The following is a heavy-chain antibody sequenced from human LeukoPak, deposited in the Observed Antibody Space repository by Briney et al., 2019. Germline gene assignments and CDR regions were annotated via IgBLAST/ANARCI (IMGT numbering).Heavy chain of an antibody. Sequence: TSESLSLTCAVYGGSFSGYYWSWIRQPPGKGLEWVGEINHSGSTNYNPSLKSRVTISVDTSKNQFSLKLSSVTAADTAVYYCARAPVEFGELSYYFDYWGQGTLVTVSS. D-gene: IGHD3-10*01. CDR2: INHSGST. CDR3: ARAPVEFGELSYYFDY. V-gene: IGHV4-34*01. J-gene: IGHJ4*02. CDR1: GGSFSGYY.